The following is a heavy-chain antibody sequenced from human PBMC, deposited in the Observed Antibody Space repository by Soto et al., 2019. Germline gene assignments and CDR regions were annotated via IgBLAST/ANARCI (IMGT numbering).Heavy chain of an antibody. V-gene: IGHV5-51*01. CDR3: ARHSPLFGSDYDSANWFDP. D-gene: IGHD5-12*01. CDR1: GYSFTSYW. J-gene: IGHJ5*02. Sequence: PGESLKISCKGSGYSFTSYWIGWVRQMPGKGLEWMGIIYPGDSDTRYSPSFQGQVTISADKSISTAYLQWSSLKASDTAMYYCARHSPLFGSDYDSANWFDPWGQGTLVTVSS. CDR2: IYPGDSDT.